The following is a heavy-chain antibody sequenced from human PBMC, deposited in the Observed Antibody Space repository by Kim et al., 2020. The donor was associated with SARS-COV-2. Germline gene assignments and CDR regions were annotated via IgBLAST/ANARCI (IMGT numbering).Heavy chain of an antibody. V-gene: IGHV3-11*01. J-gene: IGHJ4*02. CDR3: ARDYGDYEFGDY. D-gene: IGHD4-17*01. Sequence: YYADSVKGRFTISRDNAKNSLYLQMNSLRAEDTAVYYCARDYGDYEFGDYWGQGTLVTVSS.